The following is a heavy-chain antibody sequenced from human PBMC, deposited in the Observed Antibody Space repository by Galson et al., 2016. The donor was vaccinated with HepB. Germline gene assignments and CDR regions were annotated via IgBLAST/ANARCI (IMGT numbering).Heavy chain of an antibody. CDR2: VYSGGST. D-gene: IGHD3-10*01. Sequence: SLRLSCAASGFTVISNYMTWVRQAPGKGLEWVSVVYSGGSTYYADSVKGRFTISRDNSKNTLYLQMNSLRAEDTAVYYCARWREDYQGSGRTFDYWGQGTLVTVSS. CDR3: ARWREDYQGSGRTFDY. V-gene: IGHV3-53*01. J-gene: IGHJ4*02. CDR1: GFTVISNY.